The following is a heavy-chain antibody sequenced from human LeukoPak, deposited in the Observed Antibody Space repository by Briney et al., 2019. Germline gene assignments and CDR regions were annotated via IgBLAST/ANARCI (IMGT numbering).Heavy chain of an antibody. V-gene: IGHV4-59*01. Sequence: PSETLSLTCTVSSGSISGYYWSWIPPPPGKGLEWIGYIYYSGSTNYNPSLKSRVTISVDTSKNQFSLKLSSVTAADTAVYYCARLLVVAGTTERFDYWGQGTLVTVSS. D-gene: IGHD1-7*01. CDR3: ARLLVVAGTTERFDY. J-gene: IGHJ4*02. CDR2: IYYSGST. CDR1: SGSISGYY.